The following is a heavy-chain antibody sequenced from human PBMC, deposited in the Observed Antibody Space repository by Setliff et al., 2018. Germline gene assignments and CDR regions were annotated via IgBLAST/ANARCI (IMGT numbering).Heavy chain of an antibody. Sequence: ASVKVSCKASGGTFSSYGISWVRQAPGQGLEWMGGTIPMVGTTNYARKFQGRVTIITDESTSTAYMQLSSLGSEDTAVYYCVREGVDSRSSTDYRYYMDVWGKGTTVTVSS. D-gene: IGHD3-22*01. CDR3: VREGVDSRSSTDYRYYMDV. J-gene: IGHJ6*03. CDR1: GGTFSSYG. V-gene: IGHV1-69*05. CDR2: TIPMVGTT.